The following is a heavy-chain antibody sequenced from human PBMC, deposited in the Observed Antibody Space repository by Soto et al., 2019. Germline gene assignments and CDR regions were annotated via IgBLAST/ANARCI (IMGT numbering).Heavy chain of an antibody. Sequence: QVQLVQSGAEVKKPGASVKISCKASGDTFTSYYMHWVRQAPGQGLEWMGIINPSGDTSYAQKFQGRVTMTRDTSTSTVYMELSSVRSEDTAVYYCARVYCSGGGCYGIDYWGQGTLVTVSS. V-gene: IGHV1-46*01. CDR2: INPSGDT. CDR1: GDTFTSYY. J-gene: IGHJ4*02. D-gene: IGHD2-15*01. CDR3: ARVYCSGGGCYGIDY.